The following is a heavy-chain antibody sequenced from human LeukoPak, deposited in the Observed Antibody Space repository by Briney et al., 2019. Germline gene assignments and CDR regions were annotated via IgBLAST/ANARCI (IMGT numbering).Heavy chain of an antibody. CDR2: IYYSGST. V-gene: IGHV4-31*03. CDR3: ARDISDSSGWYYFDY. J-gene: IGHJ4*02. CDR1: GGSISSGGYY. Sequence: PSETLSLTRTVSGGSISSGGYYWSWIRQHPGKGLEWIGYIYYSGSTYYNPSLKSRVTISVDTSKNQFSLKLSSVTAADTAVYYCARDISDSSGWYYFDYWGQGTLVTVSS. D-gene: IGHD6-19*01.